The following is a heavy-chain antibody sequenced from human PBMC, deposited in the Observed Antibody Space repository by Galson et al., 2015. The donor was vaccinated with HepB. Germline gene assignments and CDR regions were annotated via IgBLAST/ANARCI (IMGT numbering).Heavy chain of an antibody. J-gene: IGHJ3*01. V-gene: IGHV3-23*01. Sequence: SLRLSCAASGFTFSTYAMSWVRQAPGKGLEWVSGVRGNAENTYYADSVKGRFTISRDNSKNRLYLQMDSLRAEDTAIYFCAKDQSWHGSGAGVAFDVWGQGTMVTVSS. CDR3: AKDQSWHGSGAGVAFDV. CDR1: GFTFSTYA. D-gene: IGHD3-10*01. CDR2: VRGNAENT.